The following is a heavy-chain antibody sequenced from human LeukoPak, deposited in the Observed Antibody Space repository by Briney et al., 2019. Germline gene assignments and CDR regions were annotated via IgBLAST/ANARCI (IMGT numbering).Heavy chain of an antibody. CDR3: ARDYYDSSGSPGYYYYYYMDV. Sequence: GGSLRLSCAASGFTFSSYAMHWVRKAPGKGLEYVSAIRSNGGSTSYSNSVKGRFTISRDNSKNTLYLQMGSLSAEDMAVYYCARDYYDSSGSPGYYYYYYMDVWGKGTTVTVSS. CDR1: GFTFSSYA. V-gene: IGHV3-64*01. CDR2: IRSNGGST. J-gene: IGHJ6*03. D-gene: IGHD3-22*01.